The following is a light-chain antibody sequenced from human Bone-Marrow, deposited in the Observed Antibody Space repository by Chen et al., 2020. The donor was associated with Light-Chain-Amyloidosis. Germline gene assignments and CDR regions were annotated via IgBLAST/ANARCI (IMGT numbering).Light chain of an antibody. Sequence: QSLLTQPPSASGTPGQRVTIPCSGSSSNIVSTFVYWNQQFPGPAPKLLIYRNDQRPSGVPDRFSGSKSGTSASLTISGLRSDDEADYYCATPVDFMTTNWVFGGGTKLTVL. J-gene: IGLJ3*02. CDR3: ATPVDFMTTNWV. CDR1: SSNIVSTF. CDR2: RND. V-gene: IGLV1-47*01.